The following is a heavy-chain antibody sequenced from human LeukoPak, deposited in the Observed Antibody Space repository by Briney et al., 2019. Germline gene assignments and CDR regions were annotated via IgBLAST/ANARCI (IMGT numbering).Heavy chain of an antibody. J-gene: IGHJ4*02. D-gene: IGHD2-2*01. CDR2: IYYSGST. Sequence: PSETLSLTCTVSGGSISSSSYYWGWIRQPPGKGLEWIGSIYYSGSTYYNPSLKSRVTISVDASKNQFSLKLSSVTAADTAVYYCARLSALICSSTSCEPYWGQGTLVTVSS. CDR3: ARLSALICSSTSCEPY. V-gene: IGHV4-39*01. CDR1: GGSISSSSYY.